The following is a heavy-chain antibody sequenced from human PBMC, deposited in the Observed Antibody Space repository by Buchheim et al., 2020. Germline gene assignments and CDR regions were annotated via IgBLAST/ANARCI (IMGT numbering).Heavy chain of an antibody. D-gene: IGHD5-24*01. V-gene: IGHV3-30*18. Sequence: QVQLVESGGGVVQPGRSLRLSCAASGFTFSSYGMHWVRQAPGKGLEWVAVISYDGSNKYYADSVKGRFTISRDNSKNPLYLQMNSLRAEDTAVYYCAKLPKMATISDLDYWGQGTL. J-gene: IGHJ4*02. CDR1: GFTFSSYG. CDR2: ISYDGSNK. CDR3: AKLPKMATISDLDY.